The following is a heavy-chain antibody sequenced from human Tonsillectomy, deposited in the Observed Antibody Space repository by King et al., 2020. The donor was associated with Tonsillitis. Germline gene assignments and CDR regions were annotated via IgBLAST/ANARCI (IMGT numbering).Heavy chain of an antibody. Sequence: VQLQESGPGLVKPSQTLSLTCTVSGGSISSGSYYWSWFRQPAGKGLEWIGRIYTSGSTNYNPSLNSRVTISVDTSKNQFSLKMRSVTAADTAVYYCAREVVRDIVALFDSWGQGTLVTVSS. CDR1: GGSISSGSYY. J-gene: IGHJ4*02. CDR3: AREVVRDIVALFDS. V-gene: IGHV4-61*02. CDR2: IYTSGST. D-gene: IGHD5-12*01.